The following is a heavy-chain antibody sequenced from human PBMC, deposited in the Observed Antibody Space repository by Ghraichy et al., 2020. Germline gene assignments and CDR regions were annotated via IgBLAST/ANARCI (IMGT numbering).Heavy chain of an antibody. CDR3: AKDITPDGVWDLDY. J-gene: IGHJ4*02. CDR1: GFTFSTYS. CDR2: IYGSGGST. Sequence: GGSLRLSCAASGFTFSTYSMNWVRQAPGQGLEWVSSIYGSGGSTFYADSVKGRFTISRDNSKNMLYLKMNSLRVEDTAIYYCAKDITPDGVWDLDYWGQGTLVTVSS. D-gene: IGHD1-14*01. V-gene: IGHV3-23*01.